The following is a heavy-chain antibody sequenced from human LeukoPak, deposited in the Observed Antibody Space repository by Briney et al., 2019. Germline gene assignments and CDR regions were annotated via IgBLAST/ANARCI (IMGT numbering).Heavy chain of an antibody. V-gene: IGHV3-48*03. CDR1: GFTFSSYE. CDR3: AKGSSSWYRNIDY. J-gene: IGHJ4*02. Sequence: PGGSLRLSCAASGFTFSSYEMNWVRQAPGKGLEWVSYISSSGSTIYYADSVKGRFTISRDNSKNTLYLQMNSLRAEDTAVYYCAKGSSSWYRNIDYWGQGTLVTVSS. D-gene: IGHD6-13*01. CDR2: ISSSGSTI.